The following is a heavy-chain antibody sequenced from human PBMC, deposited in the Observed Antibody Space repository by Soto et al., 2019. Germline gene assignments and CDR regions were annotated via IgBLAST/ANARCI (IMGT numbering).Heavy chain of an antibody. CDR3: ARHYSAYSSSDWFDP. J-gene: IGHJ5*02. D-gene: IGHD6-6*01. CDR2: IFYSGST. Sequence: SETLSLTCTVSGVSISSYYWTWIRQPPGKGLEWIGYIFYSGSTNYNPSLKSRVTISVDTSKNQFSLKLSSVTAADTAVYYCARHYSAYSSSDWFDPWGQGTLVTVSS. V-gene: IGHV4-59*08. CDR1: GVSISSYY.